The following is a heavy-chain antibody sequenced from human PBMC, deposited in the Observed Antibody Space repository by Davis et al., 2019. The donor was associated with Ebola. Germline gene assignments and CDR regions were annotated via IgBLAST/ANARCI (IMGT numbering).Heavy chain of an antibody. CDR1: GYTFTGYY. CDR2: INPNSGGT. J-gene: IGHJ6*02. CDR3: ARGGVLWFREFLDPYYYYGMDV. V-gene: IGHV1-2*04. D-gene: IGHD3-10*01. Sequence: ASVKVSCKASGYTFTGYYMHWVRQAPGQGLEWMGWINPNSGGTNYAQKFQGWVTMTRDTSISTAYMELSRLRSDDTAVYYCARGGVLWFREFLDPYYYYGMDVWGQGTTVTVSS.